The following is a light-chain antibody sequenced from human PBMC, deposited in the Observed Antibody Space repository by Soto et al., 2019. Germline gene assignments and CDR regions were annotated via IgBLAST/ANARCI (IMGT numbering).Light chain of an antibody. CDR2: GAS. V-gene: IGKV3-20*01. CDR3: QHYSSSPWT. Sequence: EIVLTQSPGTLSLSPGERATLSCRASQSVSKYLAWYQQKPGQAPRVLIYGASSRATGIPDRFRGSGYGTDFTLTISRLEPEDFAVYYCQHYSSSPWTFGQGTKVEIK. CDR1: QSVSKY. J-gene: IGKJ1*01.